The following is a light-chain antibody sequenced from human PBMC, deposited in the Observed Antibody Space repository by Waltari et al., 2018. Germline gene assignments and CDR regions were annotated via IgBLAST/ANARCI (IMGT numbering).Light chain of an antibody. CDR3: QQSYSTPYT. V-gene: IGKV1-39*01. J-gene: IGKJ2*01. Sequence: DIPMTQSPSSLSASVGDRVTITCRASQSISSYLNWDQQKPWKAPKLLIYAASSLQSGVPSRFSGSGSGTDFTLTISSLQPEDFATYYCQQSYSTPYTFGQGTKLEIK. CDR2: AAS. CDR1: QSISSY.